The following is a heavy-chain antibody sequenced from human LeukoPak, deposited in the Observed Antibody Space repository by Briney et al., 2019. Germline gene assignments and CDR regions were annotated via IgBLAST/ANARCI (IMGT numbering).Heavy chain of an antibody. J-gene: IGHJ5*02. V-gene: IGHV5-51*01. CDR2: ICPGDSDT. Sequence: TGESLKISCKGSGYSFTSYWIGWVRQMPGKGLEWMGIICPGDSDTRYSPSFQGQVTISADKSISTAYLQWSSLKASDTAMYYCARLIAVAANWFDPWGQGTLVTVSS. D-gene: IGHD6-19*01. CDR3: ARLIAVAANWFDP. CDR1: GYSFTSYW.